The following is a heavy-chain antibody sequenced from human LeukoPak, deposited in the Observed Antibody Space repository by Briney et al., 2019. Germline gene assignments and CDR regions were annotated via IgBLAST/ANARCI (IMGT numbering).Heavy chain of an antibody. CDR2: IYYSGST. CDR1: GGSISSYY. J-gene: IGHJ4*02. CDR3: ARQYGPIDY. V-gene: IGHV4-59*05. Sequence: PSETLSLTCTVSGGSISSYYWSWIRQPPGKGLEWIGSIYYSGSTYYNPSLKSRVTISVDTSKNQFSLKLYSVTAADTSVYYCARQYGPIDYWGQGTLVTVSS. D-gene: IGHD4-17*01.